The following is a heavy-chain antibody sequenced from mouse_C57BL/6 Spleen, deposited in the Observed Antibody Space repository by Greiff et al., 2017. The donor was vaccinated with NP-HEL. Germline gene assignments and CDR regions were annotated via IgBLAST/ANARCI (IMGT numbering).Heavy chain of an antibody. CDR3: TTAPYSLYAMDY. CDR1: GFNIKDDY. Sequence: EVQLQQSGAELVRPGASVKLSCTASGFNIKDDYMHWVKQRPEQGLEWIGWIDPENGDTEYASKFQGKATITADTSSNTAYLQLSSLTSEDTAVYYCTTAPYSLYAMDYWGQGTSVTVSS. V-gene: IGHV14-4*01. D-gene: IGHD6-1*01. CDR2: IDPENGDT. J-gene: IGHJ4*01.